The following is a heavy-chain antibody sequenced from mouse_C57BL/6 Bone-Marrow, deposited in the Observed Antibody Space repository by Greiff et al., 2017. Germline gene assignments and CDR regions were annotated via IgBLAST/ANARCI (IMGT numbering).Heavy chain of an antibody. J-gene: IGHJ1*03. CDR2: IYPGNSDT. CDR3: ARLEFDGSSGDWYFDV. D-gene: IGHD1-1*01. V-gene: IGHV1-5*01. CDR1: GYTFTSYW. Sequence: VQLKESGTVLARPGASVKMSCKTSGYTFTSYWMHWVKQRPGQGLEWIGAIYPGNSDTSYNEKFKGKATLTVDTSSSTAYMGLHSLTSEDSAVYFCARLEFDGSSGDWYFDVWGTGTTVTDSS.